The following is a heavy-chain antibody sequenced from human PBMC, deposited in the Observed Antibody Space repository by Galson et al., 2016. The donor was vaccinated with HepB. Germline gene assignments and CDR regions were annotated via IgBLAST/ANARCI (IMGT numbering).Heavy chain of an antibody. V-gene: IGHV3-11*05. Sequence: SLRLSCAASGFSFGDYYMSWIRQAPGKGLEWISDIGSTGTHTKYADSVRGRFAISRDNAKKSLYLQMNSLRVEDTAIYYCARVAQIVVVTASFEHWGQGALVTVSS. CDR2: IGSTGTHT. CDR3: ARVAQIVVVTASFEH. J-gene: IGHJ4*02. CDR1: GFSFGDYY. D-gene: IGHD2-21*02.